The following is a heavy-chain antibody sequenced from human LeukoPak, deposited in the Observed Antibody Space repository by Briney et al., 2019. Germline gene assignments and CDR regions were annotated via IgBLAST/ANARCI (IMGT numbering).Heavy chain of an antibody. CDR1: GYTFTGYY. Sequence: ASVKVSCKASGYTFTGYYMHWVRQAPGQGLEWMGWINPNTGGTNYAQKFQGRVTMTRDTSISTAYMEVSRLRSDDTAVYYCASGDYGDPPLNYWGQGTLVTVSS. J-gene: IGHJ4*02. CDR3: ASGDYGDPPLNY. D-gene: IGHD4/OR15-4a*01. V-gene: IGHV1-2*02. CDR2: INPNTGGT.